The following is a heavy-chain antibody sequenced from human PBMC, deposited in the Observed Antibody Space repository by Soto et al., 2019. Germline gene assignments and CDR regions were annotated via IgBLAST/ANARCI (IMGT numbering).Heavy chain of an antibody. CDR3: ARHWDDYSNYIGYFDY. CDR2: IYYSGST. V-gene: IGHV4-39*01. D-gene: IGHD4-4*01. CDR1: GGSISSGGYY. J-gene: IGHJ4*02. Sequence: SETLSLTCTVSGGSISSGGYYWSWIRQHPGKGLEWIGSIYYSGSTYYNPSLKSRVTISVDTSKNQFSLKLSSVTAADTAVYYRARHWDDYSNYIGYFDYWGQGTLVTVSS.